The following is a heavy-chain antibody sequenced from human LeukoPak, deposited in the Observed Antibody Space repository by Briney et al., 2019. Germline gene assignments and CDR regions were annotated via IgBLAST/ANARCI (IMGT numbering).Heavy chain of an antibody. J-gene: IGHJ5*02. V-gene: IGHV3-48*03. Sequence: GGSLRLSCAASGFIVSSYETGWVRQAPGKGLEWLSYINSGGTVYYADSVKGRFTISRDNAKNSLYLQMNSLRAEDTAVYYCARGGGYCSSTSCYPNNWFDPWGQGTLVTVSS. CDR1: GFIVSSYE. CDR3: ARGGGYCSSTSCYPNNWFDP. CDR2: INSGGTV. D-gene: IGHD2-2*01.